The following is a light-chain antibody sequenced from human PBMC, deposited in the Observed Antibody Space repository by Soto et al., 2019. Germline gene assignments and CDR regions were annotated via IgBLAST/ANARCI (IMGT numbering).Light chain of an antibody. CDR1: SSDVGGYNY. Sequence: QSALTQPASVSGSPGQSITISCTGTSSDVGGYNYVSWYQQHPGKAPKLIIYEVSNRPSGVSIRFSGSKSGNTASLTISGLQAEDEADYYCSSYTSTSTRVLGTGTKLTVL. CDR2: EVS. J-gene: IGLJ1*01. CDR3: SSYTSTSTRV. V-gene: IGLV2-14*01.